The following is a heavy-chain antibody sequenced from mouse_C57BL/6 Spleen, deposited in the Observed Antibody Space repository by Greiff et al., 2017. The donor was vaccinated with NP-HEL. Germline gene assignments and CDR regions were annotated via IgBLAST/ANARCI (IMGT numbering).Heavy chain of an antibody. V-gene: IGHV1-63*01. Sequence: VMLVESGAELVRPGTSVKMSCKASGYTFTNYWIGWAKQRPGHGLEWIGDIYPGGGYTNYNEKFKGKATLTADKSSSTAYMQFSSLTSEDSAIYYCARGGMDDGYYFDYWGQGTTLTVSS. CDR3: ARGGMDDGYYFDY. D-gene: IGHD2-3*01. CDR1: GYTFTNYW. CDR2: IYPGGGYT. J-gene: IGHJ2*01.